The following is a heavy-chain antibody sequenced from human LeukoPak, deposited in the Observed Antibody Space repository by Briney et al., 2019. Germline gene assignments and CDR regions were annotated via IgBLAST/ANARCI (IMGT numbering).Heavy chain of an antibody. D-gene: IGHD2-2*01. Sequence: PSETLSLTCTVSGGSISSYYWSWIRQPPGKGLEWIGYIYYSGSTNYNPSLKSRVTISVDTSKNQFSLKLNSVTAADTAVYDCARWSIPAATGDYWGQGTLVTVSS. CDR2: IYYSGST. V-gene: IGHV4-59*01. J-gene: IGHJ4*02. CDR1: GGSISSYY. CDR3: ARWSIPAATGDY.